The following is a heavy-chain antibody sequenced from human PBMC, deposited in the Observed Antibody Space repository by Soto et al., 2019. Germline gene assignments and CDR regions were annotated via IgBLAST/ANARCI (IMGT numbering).Heavy chain of an antibody. CDR3: AALADFWSGLRLLVDNWFYX. J-gene: IGHJ5*02. Sequence: GGSLRLSFAASGFTFSSYGMHWVRQAPGKGLEGVSFISYDGSNKYYADSVKVRFTISRDNSKNQLYLQMNSLRAEDTAVYYCAALADFWSGLRLLVDNWFYXWGQVTLFTVSX. CDR1: GFTFSSYG. CDR2: ISYDGSNK. D-gene: IGHD3-3*01. V-gene: IGHV3-30*03.